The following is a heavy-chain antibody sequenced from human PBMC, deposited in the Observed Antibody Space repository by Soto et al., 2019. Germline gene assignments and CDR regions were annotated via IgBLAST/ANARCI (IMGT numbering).Heavy chain of an antibody. V-gene: IGHV3-23*01. CDR3: AKNLRPPSVLLGEIIGLLGKDR. D-gene: IGHD2-21*02. CDR2: ISGSSGST. Sequence: VGSLRLSCAASGFTFSSYAMSWVRQAPGKGLEWVSAISGSSGSTYYADSVKGRFTISRDNSKNTLYLQMNSLRAEDTAVYYCAKNLRPPSVLLGEIIGLLGKDRWGQGTTVT. CDR1: GFTFSSYA. J-gene: IGHJ6*02.